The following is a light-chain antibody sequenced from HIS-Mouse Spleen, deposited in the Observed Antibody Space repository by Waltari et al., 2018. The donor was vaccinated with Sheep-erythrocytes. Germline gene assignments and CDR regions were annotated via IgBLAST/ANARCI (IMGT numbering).Light chain of an antibody. CDR1: QGISSY. V-gene: IGKV1-9*01. Sequence: DIQLTQSPSFLSASVGDRVTITCRASQGISSYLAWYQQKPGKAPKLLIYAASTLQSGVPSRFSGSGSGTEFTLTISSLQPEDIATYYCQQYDNLFTFGPGTKVDIK. J-gene: IGKJ3*01. CDR2: AAS. CDR3: QQYDNLFT.